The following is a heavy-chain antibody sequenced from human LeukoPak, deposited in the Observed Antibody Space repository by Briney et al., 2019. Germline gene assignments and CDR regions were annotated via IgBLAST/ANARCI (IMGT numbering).Heavy chain of an antibody. J-gene: IGHJ4*02. D-gene: IGHD3-22*01. CDR2: IKQDGSEK. CDR3: ARVEMPRRRYYDSSGFFDY. CDR1: GFTFSSYW. Sequence: GGSLRLSCAASGFTFSSYWMSWVRQAPGKGLEWMANIKQDGSEKYYVDSVKGRFTISRDNAKNSLYLQMNSLRAEDTAVYYCARVEMPRRRYYDSSGFFDYWGQGTLVTVSS. V-gene: IGHV3-7*01.